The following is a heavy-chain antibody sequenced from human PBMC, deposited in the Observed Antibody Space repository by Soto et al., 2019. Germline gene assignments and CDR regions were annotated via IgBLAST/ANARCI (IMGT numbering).Heavy chain of an antibody. CDR3: AREKTSYGTDV. CDR2: MNPNSGKT. CDR1: GYALTSYD. V-gene: IGHV1-8*01. J-gene: IGHJ6*01. Sequence: ASVRVSCTASGYALTSYDIDWAPQATRQGPEWLGWMNPNSGKTGYAKKFKGNVTMARNTCISTSHVGMSSLRSEDTSVSYCAREKTSYGTDVWGQGTTVTVSS.